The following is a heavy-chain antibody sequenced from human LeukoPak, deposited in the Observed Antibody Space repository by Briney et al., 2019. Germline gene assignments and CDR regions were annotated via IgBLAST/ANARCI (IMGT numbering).Heavy chain of an antibody. CDR2: ISGSGGST. J-gene: IGHJ4*02. CDR1: GFTFSSYA. D-gene: IGHD1-26*01. V-gene: IGHV3-23*01. CDR3: AKDRAGEWELLFLSYYDY. Sequence: PGGSLRLSCAASGFTFSSYAMSWVRQAPGKGLEWVSAISGSGGSTYYADSVKGRFTISRDNSKNTLYLQMNSLRAEDTAVYYCAKDRAGEWELLFLSYYDYWGQGTLVTVSS.